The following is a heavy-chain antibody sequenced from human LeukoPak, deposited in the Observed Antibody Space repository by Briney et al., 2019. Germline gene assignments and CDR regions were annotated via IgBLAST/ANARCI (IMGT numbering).Heavy chain of an antibody. CDR1: GFTFSSYA. CDR2: ISYDGSNN. CDR3: ARDPGSTGWYYYYYYMDV. V-gene: IGHV3-30*01. D-gene: IGHD6-19*01. Sequence: GGSLRLSCAASGFTFSSYALPWVRQAPGKGLEWVAVISYDGSNNYYADSVKGRFTISRDYSKNTLYLQMNSLRAEDTAVYYWARDPGSTGWYYYYYYMDVWGKGTTVTVSS. J-gene: IGHJ6*03.